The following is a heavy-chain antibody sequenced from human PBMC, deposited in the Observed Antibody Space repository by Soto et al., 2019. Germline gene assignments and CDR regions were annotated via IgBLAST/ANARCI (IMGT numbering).Heavy chain of an antibody. Sequence: PGGSLRLSCASSGFTFASYNMLWVRQDPGKGLAWVASISHHSDYIYHADSVKGRFTVSRDNAKNSLFLEMTILGDEHTAVYYCARGESAERQIAGDSYHDYPMDVWGQGTTVTVSS. V-gene: IGHV3-21*01. CDR2: ISHHSDYI. CDR3: ARGESAERQIAGDSYHDYPMDV. D-gene: IGHD4-17*01. CDR1: GFTFASYN. J-gene: IGHJ6*02.